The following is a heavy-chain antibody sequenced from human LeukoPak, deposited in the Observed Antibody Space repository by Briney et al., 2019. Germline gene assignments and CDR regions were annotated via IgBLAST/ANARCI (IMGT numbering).Heavy chain of an antibody. CDR3: ARDKGRGYCTNGVCYTENWFDP. D-gene: IGHD2-8*01. CDR1: GYTFTRYG. CDR2: VSGSNGDT. J-gene: IGHJ5*02. Sequence: ASVKVSCKAFGYTFTRYGVSWVRQAPGQGLEWIGWVSGSNGDTNYAQKLQGRVTMTTDTSTSTAYMELRSLRSDDTAVYYCARDKGRGYCTNGVCYTENWFDPWGQGTLVTVSS. V-gene: IGHV1-18*01.